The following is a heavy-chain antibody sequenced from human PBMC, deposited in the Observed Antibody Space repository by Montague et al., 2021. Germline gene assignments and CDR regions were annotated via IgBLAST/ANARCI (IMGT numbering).Heavy chain of an antibody. CDR3: ARDQGQGYCGGDSYVGLDY. J-gene: IGHJ4*02. CDR1: GFTSSNYW. Sequence: SLRLSCAASGFTSSNYWMSWVRQAPGKGLEWVANIKQDGSEKHYVDSVKGRFTISRDNAKNSLYLQMNSLRAEDTAVYFCARDQGQGYCGGDSYVGLDYWGQGTLVTVSS. V-gene: IGHV3-7*01. CDR2: IKQDGSEK. D-gene: IGHD2-21*01.